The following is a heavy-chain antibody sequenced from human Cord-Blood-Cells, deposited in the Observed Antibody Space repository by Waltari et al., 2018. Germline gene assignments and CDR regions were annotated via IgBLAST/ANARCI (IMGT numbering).Heavy chain of an antibody. J-gene: IGHJ4*02. V-gene: IGHV1-2*04. CDR3: ARSASLGSLRYFDY. D-gene: IGHD3-16*01. CDR2: IKPSSGGT. CDR1: GYTFTGYY. Sequence: QVQLVQSGAEVKKPGASVKVSCKASGYTFTGYYMHWVRQAPGQGLEWMGWIKPSSGGTNDEQKFQGWVTMTRDTSISTAYMELSRRRSDDTAVYYCARSASLGSLRYFDYWGQGTRVTVS.